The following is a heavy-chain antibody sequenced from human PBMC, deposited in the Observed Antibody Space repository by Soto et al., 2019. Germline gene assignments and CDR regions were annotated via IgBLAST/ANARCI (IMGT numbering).Heavy chain of an antibody. J-gene: IGHJ4*02. CDR2: IYYSGKT. Sequence: SETLSLTCTVSGVSISNTSYYWGWIRQSPVKGLEWIGTIYYSGKTYYHPALKSRVTISVDTSNNRFSLKLSSVTAADTAVYYCARHGSYWGQGTLVTVSS. CDR1: GVSISNTSYY. CDR3: ARHGSY. V-gene: IGHV4-39*01.